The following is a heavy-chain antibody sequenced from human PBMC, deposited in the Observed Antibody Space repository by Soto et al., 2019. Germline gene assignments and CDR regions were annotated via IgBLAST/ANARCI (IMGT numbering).Heavy chain of an antibody. CDR1: GYTLTELS. CDR2: FDPEDGET. Sequence: ASVKVSCKVSGYTLTELSMHWVLQAPGKGLEWMGGFDPEDGETIYAQKFQGRVTMTEDTSTDTAYMELSSLRSEDTAVYYCAAQVIGGANRHWFDPSGPAPRVTVAS. CDR3: AAQVIGGANRHWFDP. V-gene: IGHV1-24*01. D-gene: IGHD1-26*01. J-gene: IGHJ5*02.